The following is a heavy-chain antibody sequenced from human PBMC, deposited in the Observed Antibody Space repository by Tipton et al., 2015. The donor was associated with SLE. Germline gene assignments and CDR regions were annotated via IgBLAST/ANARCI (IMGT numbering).Heavy chain of an antibody. CDR3: ARRLYYYDSSGFFDL. CDR2: IYYSGST. Sequence: TLSLTCTVSGGSISGHYLSWIRQPPGKGLEWIGYIYYSGSTNYNPSLKSRVTISVDTSKNHFSLKLSSVTAADTAVYYCARRLYYYDSSGFFDLWGRGTLVTVSS. D-gene: IGHD3-22*01. V-gene: IGHV4-59*11. J-gene: IGHJ2*01. CDR1: GGSISGHY.